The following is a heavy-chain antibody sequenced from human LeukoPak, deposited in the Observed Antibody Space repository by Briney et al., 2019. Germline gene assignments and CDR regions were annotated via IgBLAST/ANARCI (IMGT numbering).Heavy chain of an antibody. CDR2: ISSSSSYI. CDR1: GFTFSSYS. J-gene: IGHJ6*02. Sequence: GGSLRLSCAASGFTFSSYSMIWVRQAPGKGLEWVSSISSSSSYIYYADSVKGRFTISRDNAKNSLYLQMNSLRAEDTAVYYCARENHGYPTDYYGMDVWGQGTTATVSS. D-gene: IGHD5-24*01. CDR3: ARENHGYPTDYYGMDV. V-gene: IGHV3-21*01.